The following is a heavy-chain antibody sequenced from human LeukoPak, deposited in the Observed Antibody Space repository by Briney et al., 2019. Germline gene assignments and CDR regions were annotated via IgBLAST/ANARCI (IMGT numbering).Heavy chain of an antibody. CDR3: AKVKQWLVLSLDY. CDR2: ISASSATT. D-gene: IGHD6-19*01. CDR1: GFTFSNYA. Sequence: GGSLRLSCAASGFTFSNYAMSWVRQAPGKGLEWVSAISASSATTYYADSVKGRFTISRDNSKNTLYLQMNSLRAEDTAVYYCAKVKQWLVLSLDYWGQGTLVTVSS. J-gene: IGHJ4*02. V-gene: IGHV3-23*01.